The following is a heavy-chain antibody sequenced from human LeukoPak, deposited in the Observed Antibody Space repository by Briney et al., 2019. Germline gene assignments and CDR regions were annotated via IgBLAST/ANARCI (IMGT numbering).Heavy chain of an antibody. CDR3: ASSRGRSYFDY. D-gene: IGHD1-26*01. CDR2: IYSGGST. CDR1: GFTVSSNY. J-gene: IGHJ4*02. Sequence: GGSLRLSCAASGFTVSSNYMSWVRQAPGKGLEWVSVIYSGGSTYYADSVKGRFTISGDNSKNTLYLQMNSLRAEDTAVYYCASSRGRSYFDYWGQRTLVTVSS. V-gene: IGHV3-53*01.